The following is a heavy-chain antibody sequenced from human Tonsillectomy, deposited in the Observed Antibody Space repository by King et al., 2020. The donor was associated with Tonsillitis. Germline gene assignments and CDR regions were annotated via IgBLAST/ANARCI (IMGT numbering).Heavy chain of an antibody. Sequence: VQLVESGGGLIQPGGSLRLSCAASGFTFSSYAMSWVRQAPGKGLEWVSGISGSGGTTYYADSVKGRFAISRDNSKNTLYLQMYSLRAEDTAVYYCAKDRDFWSPHGMDVWGQGTTVTVSS. V-gene: IGHV3-23*04. CDR2: ISGSGGTT. D-gene: IGHD3-3*01. CDR3: AKDRDFWSPHGMDV. J-gene: IGHJ6*02. CDR1: GFTFSSYA.